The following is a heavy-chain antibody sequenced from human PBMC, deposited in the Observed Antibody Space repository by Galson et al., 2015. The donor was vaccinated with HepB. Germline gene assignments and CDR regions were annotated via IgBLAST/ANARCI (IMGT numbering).Heavy chain of an antibody. Sequence: QSGAEMKKPGESLRISCTASGYSFTSYWITWVRQMPGKGLEWMGRIEPSDSYTNYSPSFQGHVTISADKSISTAYLQWSSLKASDTAMYYCARQRDYASPRIDYWGQGILVTVSS. CDR3: ARQRDYASPRIDY. V-gene: IGHV5-10-1*01. D-gene: IGHD4-17*01. J-gene: IGHJ4*02. CDR1: GYSFTSYW. CDR2: IEPSDSYT.